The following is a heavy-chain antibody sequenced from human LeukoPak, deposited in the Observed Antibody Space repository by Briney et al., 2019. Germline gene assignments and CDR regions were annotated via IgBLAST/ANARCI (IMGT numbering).Heavy chain of an antibody. CDR1: GFTFSSYS. CDR3: ARGGHVLRFLEWLTS. CDR2: ISSSSSYI. J-gene: IGHJ4*02. D-gene: IGHD3-3*01. V-gene: IGHV3-21*01. Sequence: GGSLRLSCAASGFTFSSYSMNWVRQAPGKGLEWVSSISSSSSYIYYADSVKGRFTISRDNAKNSLYLQMNSLRDEDTAVYYCARGGHVLRFLEWLTSWGQGTLVTVSS.